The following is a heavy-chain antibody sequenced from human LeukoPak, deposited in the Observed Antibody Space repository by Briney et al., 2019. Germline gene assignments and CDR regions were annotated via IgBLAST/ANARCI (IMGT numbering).Heavy chain of an antibody. V-gene: IGHV4-59*01. CDR2: IYYSGST. Sequence: SETLSLTCTVSGGSIGTYYWSWIRQPPGKGLEWIGYIYYSGSTNYNPSLKGRVTISVDTAKNHFSLNLTSVTAADTAVYFCARGDYYYYGMDVWGQGTAVTVSS. J-gene: IGHJ6*02. CDR1: GGSIGTYY. CDR3: ARGDYYYYGMDV.